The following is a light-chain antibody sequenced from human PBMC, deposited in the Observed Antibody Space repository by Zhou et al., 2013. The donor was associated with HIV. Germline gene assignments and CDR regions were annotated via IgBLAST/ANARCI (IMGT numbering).Light chain of an antibody. V-gene: IGKV1-39*01. CDR3: QQSYSTLPWT. CDR1: QNISNY. J-gene: IGKJ1*01. CDR2: AAS. Sequence: DIQMTQSPSSLSASVGNRVTITCRASQNISNYLNWYQQKPGKAPKLLIYAASSLQSGVPSRFSGSGSGTDFTLTINSLQPEDFATYYCQQSYSTLPWTFGQGTKV.